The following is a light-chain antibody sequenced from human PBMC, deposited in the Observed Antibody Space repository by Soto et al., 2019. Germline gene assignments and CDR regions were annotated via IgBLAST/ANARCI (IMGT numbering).Light chain of an antibody. J-gene: IGLJ3*02. CDR3: SSYAGSNNLV. V-gene: IGLV2-8*01. CDR2: EVN. CDR1: SSDVGGYNY. Sequence: QSALTQPPSASGSPGQSVTISCTGTSSDVGGYNYVSWYQQHPGKAPKLMIYEVNKRPSGVPDRFSGSKSANTASLTVSGLQAEDEAAYYCSSYAGSNNLVFGGGTKLTVL.